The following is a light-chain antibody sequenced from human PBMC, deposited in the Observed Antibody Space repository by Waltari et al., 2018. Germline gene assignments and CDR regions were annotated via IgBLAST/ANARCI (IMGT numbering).Light chain of an antibody. CDR3: QQYNKWPLT. CDR1: QSVNSN. CDR2: GAS. J-gene: IGKJ4*01. V-gene: IGKV3-15*01. Sequence: EIVVTQSPATLSVSPGDRATLSCRASQSVNSNLAWYQQKPGQAPRLLIYGASARATAIPARFSGGGSGTEFTLTISSLQSEDFAVYYCQQYNKWPLTLGGGTKVEIK.